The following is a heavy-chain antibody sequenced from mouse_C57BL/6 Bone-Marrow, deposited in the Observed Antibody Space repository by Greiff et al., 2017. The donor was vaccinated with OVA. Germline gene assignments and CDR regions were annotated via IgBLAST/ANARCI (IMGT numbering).Heavy chain of an antibody. D-gene: IGHD1-1*01. Sequence: SGPELVKPGASVKISCKASGYSFPGYYMNWVKQSPEKSLEWIGEFNPSTGGTTYNQKFKAKATLTVDKSSSTAYMQLKSLTSEDSAVYYGARTYYYGSSTSFAYWGQGTLVTVSA. CDR2: FNPSTGGT. J-gene: IGHJ3*01. CDR3: ARTYYYGSSTSFAY. CDR1: GYSFPGYY. V-gene: IGHV1-42*01.